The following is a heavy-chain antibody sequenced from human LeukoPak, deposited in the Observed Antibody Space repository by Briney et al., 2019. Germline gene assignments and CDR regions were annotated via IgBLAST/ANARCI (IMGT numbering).Heavy chain of an antibody. D-gene: IGHD3-22*01. CDR1: GFTFSSYW. CDR3: ARPISYYYDSSGYYRHDAFDI. Sequence: PGGSLRLSCAASGFTFSSYWMSWVRQAPGKGLEWVANKKQDGSEKYYVDSVKGRFTISRDNAKNSLYLQMNSLRAEDTAVYYCARPISYYYDSSGYYRHDAFDIWGQGTMVTVSS. V-gene: IGHV3-7*01. J-gene: IGHJ3*02. CDR2: KKQDGSEK.